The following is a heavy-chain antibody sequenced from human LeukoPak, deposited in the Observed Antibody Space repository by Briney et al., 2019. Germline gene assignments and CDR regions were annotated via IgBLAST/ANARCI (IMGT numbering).Heavy chain of an antibody. D-gene: IGHD6-6*01. Sequence: GGSLRLSCAASGFTFDDYGMSWVRHAPGKGLEWVSSISSSSSYIYYADSVKGRFTISRDNAKNSLYLQMNSLRAEDTAVYYCARDRAPEYSSSRGNYYYYYTDVWGKGTTVTVSS. CDR3: ARDRAPEYSSSRGNYYYYYTDV. CDR2: ISSSSSYI. V-gene: IGHV3-21*01. J-gene: IGHJ6*03. CDR1: GFTFDDYG.